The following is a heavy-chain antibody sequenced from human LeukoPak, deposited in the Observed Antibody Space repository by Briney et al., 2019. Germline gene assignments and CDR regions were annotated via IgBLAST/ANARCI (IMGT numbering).Heavy chain of an antibody. CDR3: ARGSIYYGDSSAYFDY. V-gene: IGHV4-34*01. CDR1: GGSFSGYF. CDR2: INRRGST. D-gene: IGHD3-22*01. J-gene: IGHJ4*02. Sequence: SETLSLTCSVYGGSFSGYFWTYIRQPPGKGLEWIGEINRRGSTSYNPSLKSRVTISRDTSKDQFSLRLTSVTAADTAVYYCARGSIYYGDSSAYFDYWGQGSLVTVSS.